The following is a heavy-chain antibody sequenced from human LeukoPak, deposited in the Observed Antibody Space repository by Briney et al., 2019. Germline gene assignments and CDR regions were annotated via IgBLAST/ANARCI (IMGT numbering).Heavy chain of an antibody. CDR2: INREGNEK. V-gene: IGHV3-7*01. CDR3: ARVGTWELQRVFDF. Sequence: GGSLRLSCATFGFAFSDYWMTCVRQVPGKGLEWVANINREGNEKYYVDSVKGRFTISRGNAKNSVDLQMDSLRVEDTAVYYCARVGTWELQRVFDFWGQGTLVTVSS. J-gene: IGHJ4*02. D-gene: IGHD1-26*01. CDR1: GFAFSDYW.